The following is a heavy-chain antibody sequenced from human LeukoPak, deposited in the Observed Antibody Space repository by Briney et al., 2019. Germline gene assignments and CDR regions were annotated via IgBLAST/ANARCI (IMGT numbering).Heavy chain of an antibody. D-gene: IGHD1-1*01. Sequence: GGSLRLSCAASGFTFSSYGMHWVRQAPGKGPEWLANIKEDGSRRYYSESVRGRFTISRDNSENSLYLQMNSLRAEDTAVYYCATHWRGRWGQGTLVTVSS. J-gene: IGHJ4*02. CDR1: GFTFSSYG. V-gene: IGHV3-7*03. CDR3: ATHWRGR. CDR2: IKEDGSRR.